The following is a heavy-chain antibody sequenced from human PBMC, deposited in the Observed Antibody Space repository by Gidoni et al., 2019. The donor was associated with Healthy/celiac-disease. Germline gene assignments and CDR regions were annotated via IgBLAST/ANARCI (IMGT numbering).Heavy chain of an antibody. CDR1: GGSISSGGYY. J-gene: IGHJ4*02. V-gene: IGHV4-31*03. Sequence: QVQLQESGPGLVKPSQTLSLTCTVSGGSISSGGYYWSWIRQHPGKGLEWIGYIYYSGSTYYNPSLKSRVTISVDTSKNQFSLKLSSVTAADTAVYYCARWVPVYTFGGVIVDYYFDYWGQGTLVTVSS. D-gene: IGHD3-16*02. CDR3: ARWVPVYTFGGVIVDYYFDY. CDR2: IYYSGST.